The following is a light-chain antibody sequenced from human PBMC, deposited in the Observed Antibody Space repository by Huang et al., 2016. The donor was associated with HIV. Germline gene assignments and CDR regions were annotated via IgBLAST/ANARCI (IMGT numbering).Light chain of an antibody. CDR3: QQYNNWPPFT. Sequence: EIVMTQSPATLSVSPGERATLSCRASQSVSSNLAWYQQKPGQAPRRLIYGASTRATGIPARFRGSGSGTEFTLTISSLQSEDFAVYYCQQYNNWPPFTFGPGTKVDIK. CDR2: GAS. V-gene: IGKV3-15*01. CDR1: QSVSSN. J-gene: IGKJ3*01.